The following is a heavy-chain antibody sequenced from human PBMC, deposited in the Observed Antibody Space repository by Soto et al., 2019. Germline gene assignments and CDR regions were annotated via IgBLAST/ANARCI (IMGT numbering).Heavy chain of an antibody. J-gene: IGHJ5*02. V-gene: IGHV4-59*08. CDR2: IYYSGST. CDR3: ARHYRYCSGGSCYWFDP. Sequence: SETLSLTCTVSGGSISSYYWSWIRQPPGKGLEWIGDIYYSGSTNYNPSLKSRVTISVDRSKNQFSLKLSCVTAVDTAVYYCARHYRYCSGGSCYWFDPWGQGTLVTVSS. D-gene: IGHD2-15*01. CDR1: GGSISSYY.